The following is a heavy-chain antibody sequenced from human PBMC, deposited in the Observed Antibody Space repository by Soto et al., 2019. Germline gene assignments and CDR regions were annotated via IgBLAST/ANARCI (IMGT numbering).Heavy chain of an antibody. Sequence: SETTSLTCTVSGGSISSYYWSWIRQPPGKGLEWIGYIYYSGSTNYNPSLKSRVTISVDTSKNQFSLKLSSVTAADTAVYYCARGYSSGWYDAFDIWGQGTMVTVSS. CDR3: ARGYSSGWYDAFDI. V-gene: IGHV4-59*01. J-gene: IGHJ3*02. D-gene: IGHD6-19*01. CDR1: GGSISSYY. CDR2: IYYSGST.